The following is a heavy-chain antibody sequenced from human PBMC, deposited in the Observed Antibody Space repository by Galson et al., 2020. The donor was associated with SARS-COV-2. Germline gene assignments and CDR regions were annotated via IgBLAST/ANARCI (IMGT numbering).Heavy chain of an antibody. CDR1: GFTFDDYT. Sequence: GESLKISCAASGFTFDDYTMHWVRQAPGKGLEWVSLISWDGGSTYYADSVKGRFTISRDNSKNSLYLQMNSLRTEDTALYYCAKDKASSGWYWFDPWGQGTLVTVSS. CDR3: AKDKASSGWYWFDP. V-gene: IGHV3-43*01. D-gene: IGHD6-19*01. J-gene: IGHJ5*02. CDR2: ISWDGGST.